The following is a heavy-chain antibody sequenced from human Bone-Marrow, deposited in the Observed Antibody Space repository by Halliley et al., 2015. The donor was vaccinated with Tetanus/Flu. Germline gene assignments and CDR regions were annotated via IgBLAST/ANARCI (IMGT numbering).Heavy chain of an antibody. J-gene: IGHJ2*01. CDR3: ARGRVYGDFGYFDL. D-gene: IGHD4-17*01. CDR1: GDSLGSYY. Sequence: TLSLTCTVSGDSLGSYYWSWIRQPPGKGLDWIGYIFYGGSTRYNPSLNSRVTISKDTSKNQFSLKVTSVTAADTALYYCARGRVYGDFGYFDLWGRGSLVTVSS. CDR2: IFYGGST. V-gene: IGHV4-59*01.